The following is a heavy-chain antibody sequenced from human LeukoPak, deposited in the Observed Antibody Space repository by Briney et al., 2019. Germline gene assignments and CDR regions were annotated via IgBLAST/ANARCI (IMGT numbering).Heavy chain of an antibody. D-gene: IGHD5-12*01. CDR1: GFTFSAFY. J-gene: IGHJ4*02. V-gene: IGHV3-11*06. Sequence: KTGGSLRLSCAASGFTFSAFYMSWIRRTPGKGLEYLSYLKGDNGDINYADSVRGRFTISRDNTKNSLYLQMNNLRAEDTAVYYCARVLRGYASYEGNWGQGTLVTVSS. CDR3: ARVLRGYASYEGN. CDR2: LKGDNGDI.